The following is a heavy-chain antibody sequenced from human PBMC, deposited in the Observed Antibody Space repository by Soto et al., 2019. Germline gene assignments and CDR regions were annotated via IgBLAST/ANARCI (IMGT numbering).Heavy chain of an antibody. CDR3: ARAWGYDSTDYYYAY. CDR1: GGSFNRHT. J-gene: IGHJ4*02. CDR2: IIPIFGTA. Sequence: QVQLVQSGAEVRKPGSSVRVSCKASGGSFNRHTISWVRQAPGQGLEWMGGIIPIFGTANHAQKFQGRVTIIADESTSTVYMELSSLRSDDTAIYYCARAWGYDSTDYYYAYWGQGTLVIVSS. D-gene: IGHD3-22*01. V-gene: IGHV1-69*01.